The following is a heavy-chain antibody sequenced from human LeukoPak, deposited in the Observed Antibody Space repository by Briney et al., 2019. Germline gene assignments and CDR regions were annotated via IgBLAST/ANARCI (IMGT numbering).Heavy chain of an antibody. CDR3: ARVSDTSMVTPGFDS. J-gene: IGHJ4*02. Sequence: ASVKVSCKTSGYNFNRYTITWVCHAPGQGLEWMGWVSTSNGATNYEEKFQGRVTMTTETVTKTAYMELRRLTSGDTAMYCCARVSDTSMVTPGFDSWGQGTLVTVS. CDR2: VSTSNGAT. D-gene: IGHD5-18*01. V-gene: IGHV1-18*01. CDR1: GYNFNRYT.